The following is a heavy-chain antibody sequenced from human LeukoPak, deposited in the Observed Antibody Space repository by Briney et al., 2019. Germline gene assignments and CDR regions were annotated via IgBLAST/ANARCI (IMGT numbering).Heavy chain of an antibody. CDR3: AREPPTINWFDP. D-gene: IGHD5-12*01. CDR2: ISSSGSTI. J-gene: IGHJ5*02. V-gene: IGHV3-11*04. Sequence: GSLRLSCAASGFTFSDYYMSWIRQAPGKGLEWVSYISSSGSTIYYADSVKGRFTISRDNAKNSLYLQMNSLRAEDTAIYYCAREPPTINWFDPWGQGTLVTVSS. CDR1: GFTFSDYY.